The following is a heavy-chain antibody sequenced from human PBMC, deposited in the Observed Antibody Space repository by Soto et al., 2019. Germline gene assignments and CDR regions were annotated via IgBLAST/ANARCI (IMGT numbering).Heavy chain of an antibody. CDR3: AHSVVAGLGYYFDY. Sequence: QITLKESGPTLVKPTQTLTLTCTFSGFSLNTTRVGVGWIRQPPGKALEWLALIYWDDDKRYSPSLKSRLTITKDTSKNQVVLTMTNMDPVDTATYYCAHSVVAGLGYYFDYWGQGTLVTVSS. CDR1: GFSLNTTRVG. D-gene: IGHD6-19*01. J-gene: IGHJ4*02. CDR2: IYWDDDK. V-gene: IGHV2-5*02.